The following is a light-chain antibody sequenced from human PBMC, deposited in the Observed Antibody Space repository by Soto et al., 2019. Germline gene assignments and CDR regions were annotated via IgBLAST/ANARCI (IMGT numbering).Light chain of an antibody. CDR3: QQYGSTPLT. J-gene: IGKJ4*01. CDR1: QSVSRSN. V-gene: IGKV3-20*01. CDR2: GAS. Sequence: EIVLTQSPGTLSFSPGEIATLSCRASQSVSRSNLAWYQQKPGQAPRLLIYGASSRATGVPDRFSGSGSGTDFTLTISRLEPEDFAVYNCQQYGSTPLTFGGGPKVEIK.